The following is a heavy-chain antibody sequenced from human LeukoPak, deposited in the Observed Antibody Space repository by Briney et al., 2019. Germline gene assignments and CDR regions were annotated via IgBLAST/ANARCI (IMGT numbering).Heavy chain of an antibody. CDR2: IYYSGST. D-gene: IGHD3-3*01. CDR1: GGSISSHY. V-gene: IGHV4-59*11. CDR3: ARVLTIFGVVTIHYFDY. J-gene: IGHJ4*02. Sequence: SETLSLTCTVSGGSISSHYWSWIRQPPGKGLEWIGYIYYSGSTNYNPSLKSRVTISVDTSKNQFSLKLSSVTAADTAVYYCARVLTIFGVVTIHYFDYWGQGTLVTVSS.